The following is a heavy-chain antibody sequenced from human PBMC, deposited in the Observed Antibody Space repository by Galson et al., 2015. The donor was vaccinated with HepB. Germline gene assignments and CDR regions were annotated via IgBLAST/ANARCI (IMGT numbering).Heavy chain of an antibody. CDR1: GYTFTSYY. Sequence: QSGAEVKKPGAPVKVSCKASGYTFTSYYMHWVRQAPGQGLEWMGIINPSGGSTSYAQKFQGRVTMTRDTSTSTVYMELSSLRSEDTAVYYCARVHGQDSSGYLEYFQHWGQGTLVTVSS. CDR3: ARVHGQDSSGYLEYFQH. J-gene: IGHJ1*01. CDR2: INPSGGST. D-gene: IGHD3-22*01. V-gene: IGHV1-46*01.